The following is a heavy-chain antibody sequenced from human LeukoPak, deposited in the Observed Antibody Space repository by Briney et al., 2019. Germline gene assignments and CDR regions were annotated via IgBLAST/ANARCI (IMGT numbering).Heavy chain of an antibody. J-gene: IGHJ5*02. CDR1: GGTFSSYA. CDR2: IIPIFGIA. CDR3: ASYDYGDYQNNNWFDP. V-gene: IGHV1-69*04. Sequence: GASVKVSCKASGGTFSSYAISWVRQAPGQGLEWMGRIIPIFGIANYAQKFQGRATITADKSTSTAYMELSSLRSEDTAVYYCASYDYGDYQNNNWFDPWGQGTLVTVSS. D-gene: IGHD4-17*01.